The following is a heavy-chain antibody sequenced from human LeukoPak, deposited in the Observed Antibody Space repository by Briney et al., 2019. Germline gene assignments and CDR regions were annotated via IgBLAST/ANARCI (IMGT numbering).Heavy chain of an antibody. J-gene: IGHJ4*02. CDR1: GGSISSGGYY. CDR3: AREGVEFLVWLGY. V-gene: IGHV4-31*03. Sequence: SQTLSLTCTVSGGSISSGGYYWSWIRQHPGKGLEWIGYIYYSGSTYYNPSLKSRVTISVDTSKNQFSLKLSSVTAADTAVYYCAREGVEFLVWLGYWGQGTLVTVSS. D-gene: IGHD3-3*01. CDR2: IYYSGST.